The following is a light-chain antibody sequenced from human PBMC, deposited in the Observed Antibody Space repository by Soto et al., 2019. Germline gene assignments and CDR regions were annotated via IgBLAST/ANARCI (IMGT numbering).Light chain of an antibody. Sequence: EIVLTQSPAALSLSPGERATLSCRASQSVSSFLAWYQQKPGQAPRLLIYDASNRATGIPARFSGSGSGTDFTLTISSLEPEDFAVYHCQHSRYFGGGTKEEIK. CDR3: QHSRY. CDR2: DAS. CDR1: QSVSSF. J-gene: IGKJ4*01. V-gene: IGKV3-11*01.